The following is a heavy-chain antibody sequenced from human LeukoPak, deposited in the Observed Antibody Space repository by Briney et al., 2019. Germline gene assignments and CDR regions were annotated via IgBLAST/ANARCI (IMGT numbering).Heavy chain of an antibody. CDR1: GFTVRSDD. D-gene: IGHD6-13*01. CDR3: ARAAAGRAYYHYGMDV. V-gene: IGHV3-53*01. Sequence: GGSLRLSCAAFGFTVRSDDMNWVRQAPGKGLEWDSILDSDGSPSYADSVKGRFTISRDNSKNTLDLQMNSLRAEDTAVYYCARAAAGRAYYHYGMDVWGQGTTVTVSS. J-gene: IGHJ6*02. CDR2: LDSDGSP.